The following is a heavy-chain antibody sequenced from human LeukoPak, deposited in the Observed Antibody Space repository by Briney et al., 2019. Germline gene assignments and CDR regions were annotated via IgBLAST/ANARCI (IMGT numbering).Heavy chain of an antibody. CDR3: AKGAVLAQQVAFDY. J-gene: IGHJ4*02. D-gene: IGHD2-8*02. V-gene: IGHV3-23*01. CDR1: GFTFSSYA. Sequence: GGSLRLSCAASGFTFSSYAMSWVRQAPGKGLEWVSAISCSGSSTYYADSVKGRFTISRDNSKNTLYLQMNSLRAEDTAVYYCAKGAVLAQQVAFDYWGQGTLVTVSS. CDR2: ISCSGSST.